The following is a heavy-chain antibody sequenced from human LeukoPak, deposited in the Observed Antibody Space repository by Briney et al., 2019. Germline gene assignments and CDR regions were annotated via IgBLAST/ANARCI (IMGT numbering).Heavy chain of an antibody. CDR1: GFTFSSHE. CDR2: ISSSGSSI. D-gene: IGHD3-10*01. CDR3: ARDFTMVRGITWHAFDI. Sequence: PGGSLRLSCAASGFTFSSHEMNWVRQAPGKGLEWLSYISSSGSSIYYADSVKGRFTISRDNAKNSLYLQMNSLRAEDTAIYYCARDFTMVRGITWHAFDIWGQGTMVTASS. V-gene: IGHV3-48*03. J-gene: IGHJ3*02.